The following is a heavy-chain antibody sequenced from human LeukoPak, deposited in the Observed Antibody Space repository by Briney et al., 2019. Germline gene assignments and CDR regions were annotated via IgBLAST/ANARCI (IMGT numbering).Heavy chain of an antibody. Sequence: GGSLRLSCAASGFTFSSYWTHWVRQAPGKGLVWVSRINSDGSSTSYADSVKGRFTIYRDNAKNTLYLQMNSLRAEDTAVYYCAKDYFDSSGYTLDYWGQGTLVTVSS. D-gene: IGHD3-22*01. CDR1: GFTFSSYW. V-gene: IGHV3-74*01. CDR3: AKDYFDSSGYTLDY. J-gene: IGHJ4*02. CDR2: INSDGSST.